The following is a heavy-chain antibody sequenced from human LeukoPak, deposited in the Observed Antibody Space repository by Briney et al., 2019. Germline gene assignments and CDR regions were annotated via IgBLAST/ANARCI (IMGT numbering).Heavy chain of an antibody. Sequence: PSETLSLTCTVSGGSISSSSYYWGWIRQPPGKGLEWIGSIYYSGSTYYNPSLKSRATISVDTSKNQFSLKLSSVTAADTAVYYCARLRKRRYNWNASKGYYYMDVWGKGTTVTISS. D-gene: IGHD1-20*01. CDR3: ARLRKRRYNWNASKGYYYMDV. CDR2: IYYSGST. V-gene: IGHV4-39*01. CDR1: GGSISSSSYY. J-gene: IGHJ6*03.